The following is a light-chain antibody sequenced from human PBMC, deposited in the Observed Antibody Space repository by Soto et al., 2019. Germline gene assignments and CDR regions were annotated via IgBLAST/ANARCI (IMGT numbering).Light chain of an antibody. J-gene: IGKJ3*01. CDR3: QQYGSSPRGFT. V-gene: IGKV3-20*01. CDR1: QSVSSSY. CDR2: GAS. Sequence: EIVLTQSPGTLSLSPGERATLSCRASQSVSSSYLAWYQQKPGQAPRLLISGASSRATGIPDRFSGSGSGTDFTLTISRLEPEDFGVYYCQQYGSSPRGFTFGPGTKVDIK.